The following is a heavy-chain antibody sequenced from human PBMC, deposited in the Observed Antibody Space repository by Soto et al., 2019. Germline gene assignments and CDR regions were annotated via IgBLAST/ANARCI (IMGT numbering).Heavy chain of an antibody. J-gene: IGHJ4*02. CDR3: ARSGYSYGPNPLLY. CDR1: GGSISSGGYY. CDR2: IYYSGST. V-gene: IGHV4-31*03. Sequence: QVQLQESGPGLVKPSQTLSLTCTVSGGSISSGGYYWSWIRQHPGKGLEWIGYIYYSGSTYYNPSLKGRVTLSADTSKNQFSLKLSSVTAADTAVYYCARSGYSYGPNPLLYWGQGTLVTVSS. D-gene: IGHD5-18*01.